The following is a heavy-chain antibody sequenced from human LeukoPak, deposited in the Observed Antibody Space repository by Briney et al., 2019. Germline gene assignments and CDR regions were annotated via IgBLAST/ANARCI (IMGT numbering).Heavy chain of an antibody. CDR1: GFTFSSYS. D-gene: IGHD2-2*01. V-gene: IGHV4-59*06. CDR2: IYYSGST. CDR3: ARSHLTAAGFDY. Sequence: PGGSLRLSCAAPGFTFSSYSMNWVRQAPGKGLEWIGYIYYSGSTYYNPSLKSRVTISVDTSKNQFSLKLSSVTAADTAVYYCARSHLTAAGFDYWGQGTLVTVSS. J-gene: IGHJ4*02.